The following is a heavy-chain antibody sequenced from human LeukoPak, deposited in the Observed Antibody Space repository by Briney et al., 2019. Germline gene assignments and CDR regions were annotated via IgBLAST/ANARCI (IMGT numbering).Heavy chain of an antibody. J-gene: IGHJ4*02. Sequence: GGCLRLSCAASGFTFSSYSMNWVRQAPGKRLEWVSYISSSSSTIYYTDSVQGRFTISRDNAKNSLYLQMNSLRAEDTAVYYCARGRLGGHDYWGQGTLVTVSS. D-gene: IGHD1-26*01. CDR3: ARGRLGGHDY. CDR2: ISSSSSTI. CDR1: GFTFSSYS. V-gene: IGHV3-48*01.